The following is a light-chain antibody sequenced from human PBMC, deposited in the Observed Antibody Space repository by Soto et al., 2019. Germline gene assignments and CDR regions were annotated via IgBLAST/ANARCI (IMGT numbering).Light chain of an antibody. CDR1: QSIAPNY. V-gene: IGKV3-20*01. CDR3: QQYDSSPRT. J-gene: IGKJ1*01. Sequence: EIVLTQSPGTLSLSPGEKAILSCRASQSIAPNYLAWYQQKPGQAPRLLIYGASSRATGIPDRFSGSGSGTDFTLTISRXEPEDFAVYWCQQYDSSPRTFGQGTKVDIK. CDR2: GAS.